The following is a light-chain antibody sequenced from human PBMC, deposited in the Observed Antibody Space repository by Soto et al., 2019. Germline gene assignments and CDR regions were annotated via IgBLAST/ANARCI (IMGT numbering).Light chain of an antibody. CDR3: QPYNSYSWT. J-gene: IGKJ1*01. CDR1: QTITRW. Sequence: EIQMTQSPSTLSASVGDRFTITCLAIQTITRWMAWYQHKPLKSPKLLIYDASTLESGFTSRFIGSRSGTEFTLTISSLQPDDFATYYCQPYNSYSWTFGPGTKVDIK. CDR2: DAS. V-gene: IGKV1-5*01.